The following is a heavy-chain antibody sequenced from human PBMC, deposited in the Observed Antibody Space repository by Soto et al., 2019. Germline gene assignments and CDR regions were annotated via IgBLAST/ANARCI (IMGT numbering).Heavy chain of an antibody. J-gene: IGHJ4*02. Sequence: SETLSLNCTVSGGSISSGDYYWSWIRQPPGKGLEWIGYIYYSGSTYYNPSLKSRVTISVDTSKNQFSLKLSSVTAADTAVYYWARAQVSRYYCDYGDQGSL. V-gene: IGHV4-30-4*01. CDR3: ARAQVSRYYCDY. CDR1: GGSISSGDYY. D-gene: IGHD6-6*01. CDR2: IYYSGST.